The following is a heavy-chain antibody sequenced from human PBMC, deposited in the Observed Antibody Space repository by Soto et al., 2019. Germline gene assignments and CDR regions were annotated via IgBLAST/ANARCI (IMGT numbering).Heavy chain of an antibody. Sequence: SETLSLTCTFSGGSVSSGSYYLSWIRQPPGKGLEWIGYIYYSGSTYYNPSLKSRVTISVDTSKNQFSLKLSSVTAADTAVYYCARERAYDSSGYPWYYFDYWGQGNLVTVSS. CDR1: GGSVSSGSYY. J-gene: IGHJ4*02. V-gene: IGHV4-30-4*08. CDR3: ARERAYDSSGYPWYYFDY. D-gene: IGHD3-22*01. CDR2: IYYSGST.